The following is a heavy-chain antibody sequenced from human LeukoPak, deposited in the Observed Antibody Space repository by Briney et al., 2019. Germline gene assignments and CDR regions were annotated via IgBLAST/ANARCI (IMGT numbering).Heavy chain of an antibody. V-gene: IGHV4-34*01. CDR3: ARVTGYYDSSGYSYAFDI. D-gene: IGHD3-22*01. CDR2: INHSGST. CDR1: GGSFSGYY. Sequence: SETLSLTCAVYGGSFSGYYWSWIRQPPGKGLEWIGEINHSGSTNYNPSLKSRVTMSIDTSKNQFSLKLSSVTAADTAVYYCARVTGYYDSSGYSYAFDIWGQGTMVTVSS. J-gene: IGHJ3*02.